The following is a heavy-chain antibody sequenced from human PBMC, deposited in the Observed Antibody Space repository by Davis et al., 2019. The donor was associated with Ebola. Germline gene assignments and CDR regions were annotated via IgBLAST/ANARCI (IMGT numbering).Heavy chain of an antibody. D-gene: IGHD4-11*01. J-gene: IGHJ4*02. CDR1: GFTFSSYA. Sequence: GGSLRLSCAASGFTFSSYAMHWVRQAPGKGLEWVAVISYDGSNKYYADSVKGRFTISRDNSKNTLYLQMNSLRAEDTAVYYCAKEIYRTGGVDYWGQGTLVTVSS. CDR3: AKEIYRTGGVDY. V-gene: IGHV3-30-3*02. CDR2: ISYDGSNK.